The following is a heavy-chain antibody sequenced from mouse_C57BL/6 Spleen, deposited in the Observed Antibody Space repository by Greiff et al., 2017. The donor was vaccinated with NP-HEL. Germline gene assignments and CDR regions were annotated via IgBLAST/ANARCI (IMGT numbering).Heavy chain of an antibody. J-gene: IGHJ3*01. CDR2: IDPSDSYT. CDR3: ARLPWFAY. V-gene: IGHV1-59*01. Sequence: VQLQQPGAELVRPGTSVKLSCKASGYNFTSYWMHWVKQRPGQGLEWIGVIDPSDSYTNYNQKFKGKATLTVDTSSSTAYMQLSSLTSEDSAVYYCARLPWFAYWGQGTLVTVSA. CDR1: GYNFTSYW.